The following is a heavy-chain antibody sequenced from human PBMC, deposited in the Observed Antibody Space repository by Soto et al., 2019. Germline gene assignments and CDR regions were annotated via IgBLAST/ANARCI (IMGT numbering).Heavy chain of an antibody. CDR2: IIPIFGTT. Sequence: SVKVSCKASGGTFGSDAITWVRQAPGQGLEWVGRIIPIFGTTNYAQNLQGRVTISADKSTLTSYMELHSLTSDDTALYYCARDRTDSGYYTNWLDPWGQGTQVTVSS. V-gene: IGHV1-69*06. D-gene: IGHD3-22*01. CDR3: ARDRTDSGYYTNWLDP. J-gene: IGHJ5*02. CDR1: GGTFGSDA.